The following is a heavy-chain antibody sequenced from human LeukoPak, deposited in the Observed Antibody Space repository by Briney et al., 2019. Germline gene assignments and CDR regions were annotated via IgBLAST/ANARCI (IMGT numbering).Heavy chain of an antibody. Sequence: SETLSLTCAVYGGSFSGYYWSWIRQPPGKGLEWIEEINHSGSTNYNPSLKSRVTISVDTSKNQFSLKLSSVTAADTAVYYCATRSIAARPVDYWAREPWSPSPQ. CDR3: ATRSIAARPVDY. D-gene: IGHD6-6*01. CDR1: GGSFSGYY. CDR2: INHSGST. V-gene: IGHV4-34*01. J-gene: IGHJ4*02.